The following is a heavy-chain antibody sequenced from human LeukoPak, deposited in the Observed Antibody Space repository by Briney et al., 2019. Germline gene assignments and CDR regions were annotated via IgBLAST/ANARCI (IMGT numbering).Heavy chain of an antibody. CDR1: GGSISSSSYY. CDR3: ARLTVFYWFDP. Sequence: SETLSLTCTVSGGSISSSSYYWGWIRQPPGKGLEWIGSIYYSGSTYYNPSLKSRVTISVDTSKNQFSLKLSSVTAADTAVYYCARLTVFYWFDPWGQGTLVTVSS. D-gene: IGHD4-11*01. V-gene: IGHV4-39*07. CDR2: IYYSGST. J-gene: IGHJ5*02.